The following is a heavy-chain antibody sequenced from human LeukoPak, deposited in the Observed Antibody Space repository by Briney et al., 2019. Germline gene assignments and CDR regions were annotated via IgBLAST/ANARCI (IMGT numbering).Heavy chain of an antibody. CDR3: AGGIAVAGSSGFFDY. Sequence: PSETLSLTCTVSGGSISSYYWSWIRQPPGKGLEWIGYIYYSGSTNYNPSLKSRVTISVDRSKNQFSLKLSSVTAADTAVYYCAGGIAVAGSSGFFDYWGQGTLVTVSS. J-gene: IGHJ4*02. V-gene: IGHV4-59*12. CDR1: GGSISSYY. D-gene: IGHD6-19*01. CDR2: IYYSGST.